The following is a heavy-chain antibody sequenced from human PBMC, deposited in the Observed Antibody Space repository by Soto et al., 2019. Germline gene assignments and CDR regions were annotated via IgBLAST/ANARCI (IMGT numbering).Heavy chain of an antibody. Sequence: GGSLRRSCSVLGITLSSYVMHWVRLAPGKGLHYVSSISRNGGSTYYADSVKGRFTISRDNSKNTLYLQMSSLRVEDTAAYYCVKDRFVDYWGQGT. CDR1: GITLSSYV. V-gene: IGHV3-64D*06. CDR2: ISRNGGST. J-gene: IGHJ4*02. CDR3: VKDRFVDY.